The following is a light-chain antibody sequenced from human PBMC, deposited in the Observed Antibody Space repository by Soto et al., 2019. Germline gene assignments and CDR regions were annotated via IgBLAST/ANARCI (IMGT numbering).Light chain of an antibody. J-gene: IGKJ4*01. CDR2: KAS. Sequence: DIQMTQSPSSLSASVGGRVSITCRASQSISSWLAWYQQKPGKAPKMLIYKASSLESGVPSRFRGSGSGTEFTLTISSLQPDDFAIYYCQQYGRSPLTFGGGTKVDIK. CDR1: QSISSW. CDR3: QQYGRSPLT. V-gene: IGKV1-5*03.